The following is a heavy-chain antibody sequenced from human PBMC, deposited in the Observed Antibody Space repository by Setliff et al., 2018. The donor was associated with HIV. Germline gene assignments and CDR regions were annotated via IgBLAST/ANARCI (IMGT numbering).Heavy chain of an antibody. D-gene: IGHD6-6*01. J-gene: IGHJ4*02. V-gene: IGHV3-23*01. Sequence: GASLKISCAASGFTFKKYAMSWVRHAPGKGLEWVSVISGSGESIYHTDSVKGRFTISRDNFKNTLYLQMNSLRAEDTAIYYCAKDREIGGQLVRIVDSWGQGTLVTVSS. CDR3: AKDREIGGQLVRIVDS. CDR2: ISGSGESI. CDR1: GFTFKKYA.